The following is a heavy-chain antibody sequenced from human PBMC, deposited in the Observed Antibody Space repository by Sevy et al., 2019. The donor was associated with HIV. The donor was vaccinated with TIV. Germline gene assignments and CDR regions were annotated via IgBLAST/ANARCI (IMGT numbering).Heavy chain of an antibody. V-gene: IGHV3-7*01. CDR2: IKQDESEQ. Sequence: GGSLRLSCAASGFTFSDYWMSWVRQSPGKGLEWVATIKQDESEQYYVDSVKGRFAISRDNGKNSVSLQMSGLRVEDTALYYCAREVGGFNWRPYYFDSWGQGTLVIVSS. CDR1: GFTFSDYW. CDR3: AREVGGFNWRPYYFDS. D-gene: IGHD3-3*01. J-gene: IGHJ4*02.